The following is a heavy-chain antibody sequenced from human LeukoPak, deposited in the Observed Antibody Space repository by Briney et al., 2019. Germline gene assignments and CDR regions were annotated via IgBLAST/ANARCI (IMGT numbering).Heavy chain of an antibody. CDR3: ARRGYSSGWYRYYFDY. V-gene: IGHV4-39*01. D-gene: IGHD6-19*01. J-gene: IGHJ4*02. CDR2: IYYSGST. Sequence: SETLSLICTVSGGSISSSSYYWGWIRQPPGKGLEWIGSIYYSGSTYYNPSLKSRVTISVDTSKNQFSLKLSSVTAADTAVYYCARRGYSSGWYRYYFDYWGQGTLVTVSS. CDR1: GGSISSSSYY.